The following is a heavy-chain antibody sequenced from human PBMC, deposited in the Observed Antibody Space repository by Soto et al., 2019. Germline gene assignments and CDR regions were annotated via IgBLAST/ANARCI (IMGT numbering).Heavy chain of an antibody. J-gene: IGHJ4*02. D-gene: IGHD6-19*01. Sequence: EVQLVESGGGLVQPGGSLRLSCAASGFTFSSYSMNWVRQAPGKGLEWVSYISSSSSTIYYADSVKGRFTISRDNAKNLLYLRVNIMRAEYTAVYYCGVAESGTGVDYWGQGSLVTVSS. CDR1: GFTFSSYS. V-gene: IGHV3-48*01. CDR2: ISSSSSTI. CDR3: GVAESGTGVDY.